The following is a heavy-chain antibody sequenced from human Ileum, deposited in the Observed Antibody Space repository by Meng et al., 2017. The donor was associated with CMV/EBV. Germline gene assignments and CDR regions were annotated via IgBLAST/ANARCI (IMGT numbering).Heavy chain of an antibody. CDR1: GGSISSSSYY. CDR3: ARLRYCDTNSCLFDY. V-gene: IGHV4-39*01. CDR2: IYYSGTT. J-gene: IGHJ4*01. D-gene: IGHD2-2*01. Sequence: SETLSLTCTVSGGSISSSSYYWAWIRQPPGQGLEWIGSIYYSGTTFYKASLKSRVIISVDTSKNQFSLRLSSVTAADTAVYYCARLRYCDTNSCLFDYWGQGTLVTVSS.